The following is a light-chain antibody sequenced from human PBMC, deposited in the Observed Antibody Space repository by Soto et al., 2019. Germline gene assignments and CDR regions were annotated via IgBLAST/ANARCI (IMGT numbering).Light chain of an antibody. J-gene: IGKJ1*01. CDR1: QTVTSN. Sequence: EIVMTRSPVTLSVSPGETANLSCRASQTVTSNLAWYQQKPGRSPRLLLSGASTRATGIPARCSGSGSGTEFTLTISRLQSEDLAVNYCQQYNDWHRTFGQGTKVDIK. V-gene: IGKV3-15*01. CDR3: QQYNDWHRT. CDR2: GAS.